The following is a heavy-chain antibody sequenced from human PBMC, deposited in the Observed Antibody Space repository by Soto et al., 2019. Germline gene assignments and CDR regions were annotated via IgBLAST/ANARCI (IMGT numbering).Heavy chain of an antibody. CDR3: ARGGSSGLGY. CDR2: IYYSGST. CDR1: GGSTGSYY. Sequence: SETLSLTCTVSGGSTGSYYWSWIRQPPGKGLEWIGYIYYSGSTNYNPSLKSRVTISVDTSKNQFSLKLSSVTAADTAVYYCARGGSSGLGYWGQGTLVTVSS. J-gene: IGHJ4*02. V-gene: IGHV4-59*01. D-gene: IGHD6-19*01.